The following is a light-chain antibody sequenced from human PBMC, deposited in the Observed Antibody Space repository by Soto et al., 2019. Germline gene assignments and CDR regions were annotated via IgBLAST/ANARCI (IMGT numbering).Light chain of an antibody. J-gene: IGKJ1*01. CDR1: RSISTW. CDR2: DAS. CDR3: QQYDSYSWT. Sequence: DTQMTQSPSTLSGSIGDRVTITCRASRSISTWVAWYQQKSGKAPKLLISDASDLARGVPSRFSGTGSGTEFTLTISSLQPDDFATYYCQQYDSYSWTFGKGTKVDIX. V-gene: IGKV1-5*01.